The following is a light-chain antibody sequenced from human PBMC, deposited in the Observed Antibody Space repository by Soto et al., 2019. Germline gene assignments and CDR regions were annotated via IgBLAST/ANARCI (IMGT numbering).Light chain of an antibody. J-gene: IGLJ2*01. Sequence: QSVLTQPPSVSGAPGQRVTISCTGSRSNIGAGYDVHWYQQLPGTAPKLLIDGNTNRPSGIRDRFSGFKSLTSAPLAISGLVVDDPADYYCQSYEINLSGVVFGGGTKVTLL. CDR2: GNT. CDR1: RSNIGAGYD. CDR3: QSYEINLSGVV. V-gene: IGLV1-40*01.